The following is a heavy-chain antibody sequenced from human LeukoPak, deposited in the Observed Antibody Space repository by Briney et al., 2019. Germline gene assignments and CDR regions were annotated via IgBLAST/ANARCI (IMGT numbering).Heavy chain of an antibody. D-gene: IGHD1-26*01. Sequence: PGGSLRLSCTASGFNFGIYGMHWVRQAPGKGLEWVAVMWDDGTNEYYVESVKGRFTISRDNAKNSVYLQMSSLRVDDTAFYYCARRSVAGATTGYYYDSWGQGTLVTVSS. CDR1: GFNFGIYG. CDR2: MWDDGTNE. CDR3: ARRSVAGATTGYYYDS. V-gene: IGHV3-33*03. J-gene: IGHJ4*02.